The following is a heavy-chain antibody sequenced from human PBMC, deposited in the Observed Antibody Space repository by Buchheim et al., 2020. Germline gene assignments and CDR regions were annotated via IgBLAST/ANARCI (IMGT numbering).Heavy chain of an antibody. CDR1: GGSISSSSYY. Sequence: QLQLQESGPGLVKPSETLSLTCTVSGGSISSSSYYWGWIRQPPGKGLEWIGSIYYSGSTYYNPSLKSRVTISVDTSKNQFSLKLSSVTAADTAVYYCARDRPYYDFWSGYTHYNWFDPWGQGTL. CDR2: IYYSGST. CDR3: ARDRPYYDFWSGYTHYNWFDP. D-gene: IGHD3-3*01. J-gene: IGHJ5*02. V-gene: IGHV4-39*07.